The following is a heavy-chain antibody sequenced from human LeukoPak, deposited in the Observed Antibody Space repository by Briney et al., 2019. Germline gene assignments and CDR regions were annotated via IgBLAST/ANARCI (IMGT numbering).Heavy chain of an antibody. J-gene: IGHJ3*02. Sequence: ASVKVSCKASGYTFTSYAMHWVRQAPGQRLEWMGWINTDSGDSAYGQGFTGRFVFSLDTSVSTTYLQISSLKADDTAMYYCARDQRYCGGDCYDAFDIWGQGTMVTVSS. CDR3: ARDQRYCGGDCYDAFDI. CDR1: GYTFTSYA. V-gene: IGHV7-4-1*02. D-gene: IGHD2-21*02. CDR2: INTDSGDS.